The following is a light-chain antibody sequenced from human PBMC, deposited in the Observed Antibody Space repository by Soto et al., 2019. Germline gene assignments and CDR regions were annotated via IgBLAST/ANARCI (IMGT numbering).Light chain of an antibody. CDR2: EVR. CDR3: SSYSSTKTRV. V-gene: IGLV2-14*01. J-gene: IGLJ1*01. Sequence: QSVLTQPPSVSGSPGQSVTISCTGTSSDFASYNRVSWYQHHPGKAPKVMIYEVRNRPSGVSNRFSGSKSGNTASLTISGLQAEDEADYYCSSYSSTKTRVFGTGTKVTVL. CDR1: SSDFASYNR.